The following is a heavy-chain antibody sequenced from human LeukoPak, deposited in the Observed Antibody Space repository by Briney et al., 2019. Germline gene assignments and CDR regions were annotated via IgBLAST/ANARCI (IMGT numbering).Heavy chain of an antibody. Sequence: PGGSLRLSCAASGFTFDDYAMHWVRQAPGKGLEWVSGISWNSGSIGYADSVKGRFTISRDNAKNSLYLQMNSLRAEDTAVYYCARDGYCSGGSCYYYYMDVWGKGTTVTVSS. CDR2: ISWNSGSI. CDR1: GFTFDDYA. CDR3: ARDGYCSGGSCYYYYMDV. J-gene: IGHJ6*03. D-gene: IGHD2-15*01. V-gene: IGHV3-9*01.